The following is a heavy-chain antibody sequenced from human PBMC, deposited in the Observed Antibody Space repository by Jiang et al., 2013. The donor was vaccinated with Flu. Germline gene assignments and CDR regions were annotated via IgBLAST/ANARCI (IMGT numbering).Heavy chain of an antibody. J-gene: IGHJ6*02. Sequence: PGLVKPSETLSLTCTVSGGSISSYYWSWIRQPPGKGLEWIGYIYYSGSTNYNPSLKSRKVTISVDTSKNQFSLKLSSVTAADTAVYYCARLMTTVTTGYYYYYGMDVWGQGTTVTVSS. CDR1: GGSISSYY. V-gene: IGHV4-59*08. D-gene: IGHD4-17*01. CDR3: ARLMTTVTTGYYYYYGMDV. CDR2: IYYSGST.